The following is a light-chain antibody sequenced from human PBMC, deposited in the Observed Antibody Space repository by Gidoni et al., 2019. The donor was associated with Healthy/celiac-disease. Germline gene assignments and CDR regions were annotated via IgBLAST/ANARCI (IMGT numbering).Light chain of an antibody. CDR1: QAISNY. J-gene: IGKJ4*01. Sequence: IQMTPSPSSLSASVGDRVTITCQATQAISNYLNWYQQKTGKAPKLLIYDASNLETGVPSRFSGSGSGTDFTFTISRLHPEDIATYYCQQYDNLPRTFGGGTKVEIK. CDR2: DAS. V-gene: IGKV1-33*01. CDR3: QQYDNLPRT.